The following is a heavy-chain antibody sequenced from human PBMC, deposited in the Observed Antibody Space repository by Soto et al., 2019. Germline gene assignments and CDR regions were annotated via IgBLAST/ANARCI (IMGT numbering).Heavy chain of an antibody. CDR1: GFTFSSYG. CDR2: IWYDGSNK. D-gene: IGHD6-13*01. CDR3: ARGYSTTNWFDP. Sequence: SLRLSCAASGFTFSSYGMHWVRQAPGKGLEWVAVIWYDGSNKYYADSVKGRFTISRDNSKNTLYLQMNSLRAEDTAVYYCARGYSTTNWFDPWGQGTLVTVSS. V-gene: IGHV3-33*01. J-gene: IGHJ5*02.